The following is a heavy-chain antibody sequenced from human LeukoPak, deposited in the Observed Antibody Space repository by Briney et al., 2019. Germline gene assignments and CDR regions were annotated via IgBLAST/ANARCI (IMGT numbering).Heavy chain of an antibody. D-gene: IGHD5-18*01. Sequence: PRASVKVSCKASGYTFTSYGISWVRQAPGQGLEWMGWISAYNGNTNYAQKLQGRVTMTTDTSTSTAYMELRSLRSDDTAVYYCARMVYSYGFTDAFDIWGQGTMVTVSS. J-gene: IGHJ3*02. V-gene: IGHV1-18*01. CDR3: ARMVYSYGFTDAFDI. CDR1: GYTFTSYG. CDR2: ISAYNGNT.